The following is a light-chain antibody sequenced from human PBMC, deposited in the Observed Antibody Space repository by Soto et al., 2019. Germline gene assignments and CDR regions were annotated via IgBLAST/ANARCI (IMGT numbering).Light chain of an antibody. CDR2: TSS. J-gene: IGKJ1*01. V-gene: IGKV1-9*01. Sequence: IPLTQSPSSLSASVGDRVTITCRASQGISSYLAWYQQKPGKAPKLLISTSSTLQMAGPSSLGGSGSGREFTLTLSSLQPEDFATYYCQQLSSYPWTFGQGTKVEVK. CDR1: QGISSY. CDR3: QQLSSYPWT.